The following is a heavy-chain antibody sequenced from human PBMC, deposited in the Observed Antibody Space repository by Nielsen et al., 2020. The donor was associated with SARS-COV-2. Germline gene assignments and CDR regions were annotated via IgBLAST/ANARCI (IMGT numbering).Heavy chain of an antibody. V-gene: IGHV3-73*01. D-gene: IGHD3-16*02. Sequence: GSLKISCAASGFTFSGSAMHWVRQASGKGLEWVGRIRSKANSYATAYAASVKGRFTISRDDSKNTAYLQMNSLKTEDTAVYYCTRLVDRADYWGQGTLVTVSS. J-gene: IGHJ4*02. CDR1: GFTFSGSA. CDR3: TRLVDRADY. CDR2: IRSKANSYAT.